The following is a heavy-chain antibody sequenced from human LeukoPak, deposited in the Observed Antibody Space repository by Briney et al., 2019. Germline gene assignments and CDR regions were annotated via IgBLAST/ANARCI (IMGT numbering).Heavy chain of an antibody. Sequence: PSETLSLACTVSGGSISSSSYYWSWIRQPAGKGLEWIGRIYTSGSTNYNPSLKSRVTISVDTSKNQFSLKLSSVTAADTAVYYCARIVRYSSGWWSHVWFDPWGQGTLVTVSS. CDR1: GGSISSSSYY. D-gene: IGHD6-19*01. CDR2: IYTSGST. CDR3: ARIVRYSSGWWSHVWFDP. V-gene: IGHV4-61*02. J-gene: IGHJ5*02.